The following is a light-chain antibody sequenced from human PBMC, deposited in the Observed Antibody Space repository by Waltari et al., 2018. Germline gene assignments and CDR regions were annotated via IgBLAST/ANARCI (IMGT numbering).Light chain of an antibody. Sequence: QSALTQPASVSGSPGQSITISCTGPSSDVGGYNYVARNQQPPGKAPKLMLYDVTNRPSGVSNPFSGSKSGNTASLTISGLQAEDEADYYCSSYTSSNTLVFGGGNKLTVL. CDR2: DVT. V-gene: IGLV2-14*03. CDR3: SSYTSSNTLV. J-gene: IGLJ2*01. CDR1: SSDVGGYNY.